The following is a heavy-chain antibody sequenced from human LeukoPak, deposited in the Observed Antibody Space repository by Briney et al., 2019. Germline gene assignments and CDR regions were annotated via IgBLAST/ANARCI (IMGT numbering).Heavy chain of an antibody. Sequence: SVKVACKASGGTFSSYAISWVRQAPGQGLEWMGGIIPIFGTANYAQKFQGRVTITADESTSTAYMELSSLRSEDTAVYYCARQGRYCSSTSCYEPDYWGQGTLVTVSS. J-gene: IGHJ4*02. CDR1: GGTFSSYA. V-gene: IGHV1-69*13. CDR2: IIPIFGTA. CDR3: ARQGRYCSSTSCYEPDY. D-gene: IGHD2-2*01.